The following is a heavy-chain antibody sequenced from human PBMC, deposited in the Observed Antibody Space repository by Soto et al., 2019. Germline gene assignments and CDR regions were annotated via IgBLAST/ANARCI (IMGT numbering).Heavy chain of an antibody. CDR2: ISYDGSYR. Sequence: QEQLVESGGGVVQPGRSLRLSCAASGFALTPYAMHWVRQAPGKGLEWVAIISYDGSYRSYGDSVKGRFTISRDNSENSLYQQMDTLRSEDKAVYYCARDWNHGGGSYPWKCDPWGRGTLVTVSS. V-gene: IGHV3-30-3*01. CDR1: GFALTPYA. D-gene: IGHD1-26*01. J-gene: IGHJ2*01. CDR3: ARDWNHGGGSYPWKCDP.